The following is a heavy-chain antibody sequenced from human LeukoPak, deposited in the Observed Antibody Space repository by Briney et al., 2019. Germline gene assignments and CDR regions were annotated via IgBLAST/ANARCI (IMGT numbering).Heavy chain of an antibody. Sequence: SETLSLTCAVYGGSFSGYYWSWIRQPPGKGLEWIGEINHSGNTNYNPSLKSRVTISVDTSKNQFSLKLSSVTAADTAVYYCARDRRDIVATARFDPWGQGTLVTVSS. J-gene: IGHJ5*02. V-gene: IGHV4-34*01. CDR1: GGSFSGYY. CDR2: INHSGNT. D-gene: IGHD5-12*01. CDR3: ARDRRDIVATARFDP.